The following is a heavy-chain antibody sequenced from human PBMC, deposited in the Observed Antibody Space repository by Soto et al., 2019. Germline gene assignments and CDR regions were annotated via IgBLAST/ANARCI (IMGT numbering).Heavy chain of an antibody. D-gene: IGHD3-10*01. CDR3: AREGRYYASGRFWWFDP. CDR1: GGSFSDYY. Sequence: TLSLTCAVYGGSFSDYYWSWIRQPPGKGLEWIGEINHSGSTNYNPSLKSRVTISVDTSKNQFSLKLSSVTAADTAVYYCAREGRYYASGRFWWFDPWGQGTLVTVSS. J-gene: IGHJ5*02. V-gene: IGHV4-34*01. CDR2: INHSGST.